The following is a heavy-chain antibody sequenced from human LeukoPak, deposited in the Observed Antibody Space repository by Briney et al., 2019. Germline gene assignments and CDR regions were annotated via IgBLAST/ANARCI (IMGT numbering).Heavy chain of an antibody. CDR1: GDSISSYY. Sequence: PSETLSLTCTVSGDSISSYYWSWIRQPPGKGLEWIGCIYYSGNTNYNPSLKNRVTISIDTDKNQFSLKLNSVTAADTAVYYCARDYAFDIWGQGTMVTVSS. CDR3: ARDYAFDI. CDR2: IYYSGNT. V-gene: IGHV4-59*01. J-gene: IGHJ3*02.